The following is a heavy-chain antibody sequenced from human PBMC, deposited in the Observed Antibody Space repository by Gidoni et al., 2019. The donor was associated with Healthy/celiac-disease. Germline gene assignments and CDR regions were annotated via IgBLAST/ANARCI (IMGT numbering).Heavy chain of an antibody. CDR1: GGTFRSYA. D-gene: IGHD6-13*01. Sequence: QVQLVQSGAEVKKPGSSVKVSCKASGGTFRSYAISWVRQAPGQGLEWMGGIIPIFGIANYAQKFQGRVTITADKSTSTAYMELSSLRSEDTAVYYCARVCRIAAADHYYYYGMDVWGQGTTVTVSS. J-gene: IGHJ6*02. V-gene: IGHV1-69*17. CDR3: ARVCRIAAADHYYYYGMDV. CDR2: IIPIFGIA.